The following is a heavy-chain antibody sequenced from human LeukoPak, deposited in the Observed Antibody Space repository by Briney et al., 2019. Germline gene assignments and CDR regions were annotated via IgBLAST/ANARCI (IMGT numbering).Heavy chain of an antibody. CDR3: ARAIKAVAGTFHRDYYFDY. CDR2: IYSGGST. D-gene: IGHD6-19*01. CDR1: GGSFSGYY. V-gene: IGHV3-53*01. J-gene: IGHJ4*02. Sequence: ETLFLTCAVYGGSFSGYYWSWIRQPPGKGLEWVSVIYSGGSTYYADSVKGRFTISRDNSKNTLYLQMNSLRAEDTAVYYCARAIKAVAGTFHRDYYFDYWGQGTLVTVSS.